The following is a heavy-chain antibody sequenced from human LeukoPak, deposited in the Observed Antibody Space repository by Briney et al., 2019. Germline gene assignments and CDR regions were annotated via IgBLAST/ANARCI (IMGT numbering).Heavy chain of an antibody. Sequence: PGRSLRLSCAASGFTFSSYAMHWVRQAPGKGLEWVAVISYDGSNKYYADSVKGRFTISRDNSKNTLYLQMNSLRAEDTALYYCAREVLKDIVVVPAAIVFDEGVDYWGQGTLVTVSS. D-gene: IGHD2-2*01. J-gene: IGHJ4*02. CDR3: AREVLKDIVVVPAAIVFDEGVDY. CDR2: ISYDGSNK. CDR1: GFTFSSYA. V-gene: IGHV3-30-3*01.